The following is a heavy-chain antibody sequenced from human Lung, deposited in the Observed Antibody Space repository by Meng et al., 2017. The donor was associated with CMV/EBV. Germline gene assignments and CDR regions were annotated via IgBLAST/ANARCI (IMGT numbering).Heavy chain of an antibody. D-gene: IGHD6-19*01. J-gene: IGHJ5*02. CDR1: GFTFSNYA. CDR3: ARASSRWLAVAGSNWFDP. V-gene: IGHV3-23*01. CDR2: ISGSDDTT. Sequence: ESLKISCAASGFTFSNYAMTWVRQAPGKGLQWVSSISGSDDTTFYADSVKGRFAISRVDSKSTLFLQMNNLRAGDTAIYYCARASSRWLAVAGSNWFDPWGQGTLVTVSS.